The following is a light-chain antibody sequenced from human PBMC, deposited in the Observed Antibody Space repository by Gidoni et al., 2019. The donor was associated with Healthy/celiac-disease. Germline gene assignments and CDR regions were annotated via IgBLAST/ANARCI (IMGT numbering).Light chain of an antibody. Sequence: EIVLTQSPDTLSLSPGERATLSCRASQSVSSYLAWYQQKPGQAPRLLIYDASNRATGIPARFSGSGSGTDFTLTISSLEPEDFAVYYCQQRSNWLTFXGXTKVEIK. CDR3: QQRSNWLT. CDR1: QSVSSY. CDR2: DAS. V-gene: IGKV3-11*01. J-gene: IGKJ4*01.